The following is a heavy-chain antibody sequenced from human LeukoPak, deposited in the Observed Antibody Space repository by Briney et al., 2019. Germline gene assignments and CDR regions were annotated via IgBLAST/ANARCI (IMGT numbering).Heavy chain of an antibody. CDR3: ARLFSFPLRAPFDP. CDR2: IFYSGGT. Sequence: SETLSLTCTVSGGSISSYYWSWIRQPPGKGLEWIGYIFYSGGTNYNPSLKSRVTISVDTSKNQFSLKLSSVTAADTAVYYCARLFSFPLRAPFDPWGQGTLVTVSS. D-gene: IGHD3-16*01. J-gene: IGHJ5*02. V-gene: IGHV4-59*01. CDR1: GGSISSYY.